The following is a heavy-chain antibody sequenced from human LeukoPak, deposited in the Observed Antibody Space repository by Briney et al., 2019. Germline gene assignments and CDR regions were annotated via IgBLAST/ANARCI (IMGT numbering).Heavy chain of an antibody. CDR3: ASSPELTSYYYDSSGYYYDY. D-gene: IGHD3-22*01. J-gene: IGHJ4*02. V-gene: IGHV3-23*01. Sequence: AGGSLRLSCAASGFTFSSYAMSWVRQAPGKGLEWVSAISGSGGRTYYADSVKGRFTISRDNAKNSLYLQMNSLRAEDTAVYYCASSPELTSYYYDSSGYYYDYWGQGTLVTVSS. CDR2: ISGSGGRT. CDR1: GFTFSSYA.